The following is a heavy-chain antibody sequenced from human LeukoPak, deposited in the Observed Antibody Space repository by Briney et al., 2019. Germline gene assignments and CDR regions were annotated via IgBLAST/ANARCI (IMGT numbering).Heavy chain of an antibody. CDR1: GFNFTAYW. Sequence: GESLEISCKGSGFNFTAYWIAWVRQMPGKGLEWMGISHPISSDTKYSPSFQGQVTISADKSSSTAYLQWNSLKASDTAMYYCARHQYYYDSSGNYGWFDSWGQGTLVTISS. V-gene: IGHV5-51*01. CDR2: SHPISSDT. D-gene: IGHD3-22*01. J-gene: IGHJ5*01. CDR3: ARHQYYYDSSGNYGWFDS.